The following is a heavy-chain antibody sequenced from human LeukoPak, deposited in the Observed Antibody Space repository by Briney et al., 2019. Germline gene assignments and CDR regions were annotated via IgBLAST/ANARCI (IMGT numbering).Heavy chain of an antibody. CDR3: GRADQRGFDYGNSLQY. J-gene: IGHJ4*01. CDR2: IWSDGSNT. D-gene: IGHD4/OR15-4a*01. V-gene: IGHV3-33*08. CDR1: RFLYNHYD. Sequence: GRSLRLSCAASRFLYNHYDLHWLRQAPGKGLEWVAVIWSDGSNTFYAGSVKGRFTISRDNSQNTLFLQMNSLRADDTAMYCCGRADQRGFDYGNSLQYWGHGTLVTVSS.